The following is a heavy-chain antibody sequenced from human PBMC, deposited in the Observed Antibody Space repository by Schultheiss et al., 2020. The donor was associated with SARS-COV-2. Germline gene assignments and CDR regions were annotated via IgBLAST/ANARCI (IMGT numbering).Heavy chain of an antibody. Sequence: SETLSLTCTVSGGSISSYYWSWIRQPPGKGLEWIGYIYYSGSTNYNPSLKSRVTMSVDTSKNQFSLKLSSVTAADTAVYYCARRGYCSSTSCYPSYYYGMDVWGQGTTVTVSS. V-gene: IGHV4-59*08. CDR2: IYYSGST. D-gene: IGHD2-2*01. CDR3: ARRGYCSSTSCYPSYYYGMDV. CDR1: GGSISSYY. J-gene: IGHJ6*02.